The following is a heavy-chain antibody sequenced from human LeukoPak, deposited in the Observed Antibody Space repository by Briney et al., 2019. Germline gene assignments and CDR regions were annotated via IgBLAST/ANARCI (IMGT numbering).Heavy chain of an antibody. J-gene: IGHJ4*02. CDR1: GFTFSSYG. CDR3: ARGAQWPY. V-gene: IGHV3-48*01. D-gene: IGHD6-19*01. CDR2: ISSSSNIM. Sequence: GRSLRLSCAASGFTFSSYGMNWVRQAPGKGLEWVSYISSSSNIMNYADSVKGRFTTSRDNAKNSLYLQMNSLRAEDTAVYYCARGAQWPYWGQGTLVTVSS.